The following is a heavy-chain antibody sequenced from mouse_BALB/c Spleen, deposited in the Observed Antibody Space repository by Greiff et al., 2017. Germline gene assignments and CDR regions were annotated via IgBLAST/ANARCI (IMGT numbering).Heavy chain of an antibody. CDR3: TRGGYGNYDAY. V-gene: IGHV1S81*02. D-gene: IGHD2-10*02. CDR2: INPSNGGT. CDR1: GYTFTSYY. J-gene: IGHJ3*01. Sequence: VKLMESGAELVKPGASVKLSCKASGYTFTSYYMYWVKQRPGQGLEWIGEINPSNGGTNFNEKFKSKATLTVDKSSSTAYMQLSSLTSEDSAVYYCTRGGYGNYDAYWGQGTLVTVSA.